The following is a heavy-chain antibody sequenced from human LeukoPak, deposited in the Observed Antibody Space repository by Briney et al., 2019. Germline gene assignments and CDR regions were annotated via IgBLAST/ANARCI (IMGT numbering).Heavy chain of an antibody. Sequence: GGSLRLSCAASGFAFDYYWMNWVRQAPGKRLVWVSRIHSDGGVTRYADSVKGRFTISRDNAKNTLYLQMNDLTVEDTGVYYCSRELVAGPKFAHRGMDAWGQGATVTVSS. D-gene: IGHD6-19*01. J-gene: IGHJ6*02. CDR2: IHSDGGVT. CDR3: SRELVAGPKFAHRGMDA. V-gene: IGHV3-74*01. CDR1: GFAFDYYW.